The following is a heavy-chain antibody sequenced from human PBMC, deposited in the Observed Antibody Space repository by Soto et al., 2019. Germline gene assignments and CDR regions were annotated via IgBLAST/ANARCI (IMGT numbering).Heavy chain of an antibody. J-gene: IGHJ6*02. CDR3: VWYCSSIGFYQYGMDV. D-gene: IGHD6-6*01. V-gene: IGHV5-51*01. CDR2: IYPGDSDT. CDR1: GYSFTSYW. Sequence: PGESLKISCKGSGYSFTSYWIGWVRQMPGKGLEWMGIIYPGDSDTRYSPSFQGQVTISAAKSISTAYLQWSSLKASDTAMYYCVWYCSSIGFYQYGMDVWAQRTPVTVSS.